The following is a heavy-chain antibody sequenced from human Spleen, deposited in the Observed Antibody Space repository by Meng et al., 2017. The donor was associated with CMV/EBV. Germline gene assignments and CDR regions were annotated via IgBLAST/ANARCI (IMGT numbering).Heavy chain of an antibody. D-gene: IGHD6-19*01. CDR3: ARHYNSAWEFDS. CDR1: GYSFTTYW. J-gene: IGHJ4*02. CDR2: IYPGDSDT. Sequence: GESLKISCKGSGYSFTTYWLGWVRQMPGKGLEWMGIIYPGDSDTRYSPSFQGQVTMSVDKSINTAYLRWSSLKASDTAIYFCARHYNSAWEFDSWGQGTLVTVSS. V-gene: IGHV5-51*01.